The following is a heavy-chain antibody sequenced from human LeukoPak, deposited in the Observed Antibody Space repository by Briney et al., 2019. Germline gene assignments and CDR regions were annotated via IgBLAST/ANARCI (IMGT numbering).Heavy chain of an antibody. J-gene: IGHJ5*02. CDR1: GYTFTSYY. CDR2: INTNTGNP. CDR3: ARKGSHYYDLNWFDP. D-gene: IGHD3-22*01. Sequence: ASVKVSCKAYGYTFTSYYMHWVRQAPGQGLEWMGWINTNTGNPTYAQGFTGRFVFSLDTSVSTAYLQISSLKAEDTAVYYCARKGSHYYDLNWFDPWGQGTLVTVSS. V-gene: IGHV7-4-1*02.